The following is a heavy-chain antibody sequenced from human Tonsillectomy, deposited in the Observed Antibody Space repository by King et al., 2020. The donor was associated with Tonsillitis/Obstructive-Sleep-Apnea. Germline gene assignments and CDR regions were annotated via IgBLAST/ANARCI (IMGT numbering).Heavy chain of an antibody. Sequence: VQLVESGGGLIQPGGSLRLSCAASGFTVSSNYMSWVRQAPGKGLEWVSVIYSGGSTYYADSVKGRFTISRDNSKNTLYLQMNSLRAEDTSVYYCAKDRKDMATNYYFDYWVQGTLVTVSS. CDR1: GFTVSSNY. CDR3: AKDRKDMATNYYFDY. J-gene: IGHJ4*02. CDR2: IYSGGST. D-gene: IGHD5-24*01. V-gene: IGHV3-53*01.